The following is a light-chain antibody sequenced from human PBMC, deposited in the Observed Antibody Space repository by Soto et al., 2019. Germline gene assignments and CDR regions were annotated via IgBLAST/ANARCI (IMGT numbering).Light chain of an antibody. Sequence: QSALTQPASVSGSPGQSITLSCTGTISDVGGYNYVAWYRQYPGKVPKLLIYEVTSRPSGVSNRFSGSKSGNTASLTISGLQAEDEADYYCSSYTGDSVLLFGGGTKVTVL. CDR2: EVT. CDR3: SSYTGDSVLL. V-gene: IGLV2-14*01. CDR1: ISDVGGYNY. J-gene: IGLJ2*01.